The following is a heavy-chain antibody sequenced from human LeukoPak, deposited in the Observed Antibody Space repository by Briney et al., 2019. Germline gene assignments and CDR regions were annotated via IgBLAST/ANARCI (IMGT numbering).Heavy chain of an antibody. CDR1: RGSITNSSCY. Sequence: PSETLSLTCAASRGSITNSSCYWGWIRQPPGKGLEWIRGIYYTGTTYYSPSLNSRITISMDTSKKQFSLRLASVTAADTAVYYCARRAVVPAAVSYFDNWGQGTLVTVSS. J-gene: IGHJ4*02. V-gene: IGHV4-39*01. D-gene: IGHD2-2*01. CDR3: ARRAVVPAAVSYFDN. CDR2: IYYTGTT.